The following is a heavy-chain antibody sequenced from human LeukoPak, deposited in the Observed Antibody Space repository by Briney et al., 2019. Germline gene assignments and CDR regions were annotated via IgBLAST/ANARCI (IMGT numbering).Heavy chain of an antibody. D-gene: IGHD2-21*01. J-gene: IGHJ4*02. Sequence: SGTLSLTCAVSGYSISSGYYWGWIRQPPGKGLEWIGSIYHSGSTYYNPSLKSRVTISVDTSKNQFSLKLSSVTAADTAVYYCARCGGSSYYWGQGTLVTVSS. CDR3: ARCGGSSYY. V-gene: IGHV4-38-2*01. CDR2: IYHSGST. CDR1: GYSISSGYY.